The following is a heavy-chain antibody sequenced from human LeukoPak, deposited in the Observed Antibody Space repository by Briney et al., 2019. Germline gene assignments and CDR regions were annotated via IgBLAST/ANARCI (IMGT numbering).Heavy chain of an antibody. CDR2: IYSGGST. J-gene: IGHJ4*02. V-gene: IGHV3-53*01. D-gene: IGHD5-24*01. CDR3: AKGEWRWLQLRSFPDY. CDR1: GFTVSSNY. Sequence: GGSLRLSCAASGFTVSSNYMSWVRQAPGKGLEWVSVIYSGGSTYYADSVKGRFTISRDNSKNTLYLQMNSLRAEDTAVCYCAKGEWRWLQLRSFPDYWGQGTLVTVSS.